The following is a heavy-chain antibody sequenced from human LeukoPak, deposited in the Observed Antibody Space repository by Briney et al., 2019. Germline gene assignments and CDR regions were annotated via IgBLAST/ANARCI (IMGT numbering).Heavy chain of an antibody. J-gene: IGHJ3*02. D-gene: IGHD2-15*01. Sequence: GGSLRLSCAASGFTFDDYAMHWVRLAPGKGLEWVSGISWNSCNVDYADSVKGRFTISRDNAKNSLYLQMNSLRTEDKALYFCAKDMGYCGGGSCYFDFNAFDIWGQGTMVTVSS. CDR1: GFTFDDYA. V-gene: IGHV3-9*01. CDR3: AKDMGYCGGGSCYFDFNAFDI. CDR2: ISWNSCNV.